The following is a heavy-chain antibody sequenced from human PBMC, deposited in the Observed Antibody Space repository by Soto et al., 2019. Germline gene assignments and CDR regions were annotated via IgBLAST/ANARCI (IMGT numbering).Heavy chain of an antibody. D-gene: IGHD3-10*01. CDR2: ISGSGDIT. CDR3: ARGYYGLGSFDY. J-gene: IGHJ4*02. Sequence: EVQVLESGGGLVQPGGSLRLSCAASGFTFSSYAMTWVRQAPGKGLEWVSSISGSGDITYYADSVKGRFTISRDSSKNTLYLQMNSLRAEDTAVYYCARGYYGLGSFDYWGQGTLVTVSS. CDR1: GFTFSSYA. V-gene: IGHV3-23*01.